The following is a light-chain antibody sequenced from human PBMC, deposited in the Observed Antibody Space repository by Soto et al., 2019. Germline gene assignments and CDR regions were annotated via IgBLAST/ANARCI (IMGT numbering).Light chain of an antibody. Sequence: DMQMTQSPSSLSASVGDRVSITCRASQSITIYLNWYQQQPGKAPRLLIYGASTLQTGVPSRFSGSGSMTDFTLTISDLQPEDFATYYCQQTYTAPQTFGQGTKVDIK. CDR3: QQTYTAPQT. J-gene: IGKJ1*01. CDR1: QSITIY. V-gene: IGKV1-39*01. CDR2: GAS.